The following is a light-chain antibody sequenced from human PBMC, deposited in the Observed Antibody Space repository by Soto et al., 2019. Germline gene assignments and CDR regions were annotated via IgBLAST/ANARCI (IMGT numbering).Light chain of an antibody. V-gene: IGKV1-39*01. CDR2: TSS. CDR3: QQSDSTPLT. J-gene: IGKJ4*01. Sequence: IQMTQSPSSLSASVGDRVTITCRASQSISSYLNWYQQKPGKAPNLLIYTSSNLQSGVPSRFSGSGSGTDFTLTISSLQPEDFATYYCQQSDSTPLTFGGGTKVDIK. CDR1: QSISSY.